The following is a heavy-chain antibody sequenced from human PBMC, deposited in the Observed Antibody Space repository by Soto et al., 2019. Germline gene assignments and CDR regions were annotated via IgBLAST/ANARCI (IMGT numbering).Heavy chain of an antibody. Sequence: GASVKVSCKASGYTFTSYGISWVRQAPGQGLEWMGWISAYNGNTNYAQKLQGRVTMTTDTSTSTAYMELRSLRSDDTAVYYCARYIVVVPARVNYGMDVWGQGTTVTVSS. V-gene: IGHV1-18*01. J-gene: IGHJ6*02. CDR3: ARYIVVVPARVNYGMDV. D-gene: IGHD2-2*01. CDR1: GYTFTSYG. CDR2: ISAYNGNT.